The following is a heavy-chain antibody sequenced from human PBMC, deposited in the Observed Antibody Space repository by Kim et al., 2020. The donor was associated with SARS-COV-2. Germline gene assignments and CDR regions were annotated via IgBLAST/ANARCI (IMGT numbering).Heavy chain of an antibody. CDR1: GFIFSSYA. D-gene: IGHD1-26*01. J-gene: IGHJ4*02. CDR3: ARGSSGSYDY. Sequence: GGSLRLSCAASGFIFSSYAMYWVRQAPGKGLESVSAISRNGDSTSYANSVKGRFTISRDNSNNTLYLQMGSLRAEDMAVYYCARGSSGSYDYWGQGTLVTVSS. V-gene: IGHV3-64*01. CDR2: ISRNGDST.